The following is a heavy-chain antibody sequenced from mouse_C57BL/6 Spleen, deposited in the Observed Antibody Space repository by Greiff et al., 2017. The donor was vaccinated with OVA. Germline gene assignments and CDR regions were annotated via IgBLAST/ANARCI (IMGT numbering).Heavy chain of an antibody. CDR2: IYPGSGNT. Sequence: VQLQQSGAELVRPGASVKLSCKASGYTFTDYYINWVKQRPGQGLEWIARIYPGSGNTYYNEKFKGKATLTAEKSSSTAYMQLSSLTSEDSAVYFCARSGVVATVDYWGQGTTLTVSS. CDR1: GYTFTDYY. CDR3: ARSGVVATVDY. V-gene: IGHV1-76*01. J-gene: IGHJ2*01. D-gene: IGHD1-1*01.